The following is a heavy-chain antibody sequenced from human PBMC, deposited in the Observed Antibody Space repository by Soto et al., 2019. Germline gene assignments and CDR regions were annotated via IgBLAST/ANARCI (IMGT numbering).Heavy chain of an antibody. J-gene: IGHJ4*02. CDR1: GFTFSSYW. CDR3: ARDWLTDGYGIPRY. CDR2: IKQDGSEK. Sequence: GGSLRLSCAASGFTFSSYWMSWVRQAPGKGLEWVANIKQDGSEKYYVDSVKGRFTISRDNAKNSLYLQMNSLRAEDTAVYYCARDWLTDGYGIPRYWGQGTLVTVSS. D-gene: IGHD5-12*01. V-gene: IGHV3-7*05.